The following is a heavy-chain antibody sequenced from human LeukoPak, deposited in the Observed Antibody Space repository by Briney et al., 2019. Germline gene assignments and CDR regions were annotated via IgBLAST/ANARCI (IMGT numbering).Heavy chain of an antibody. CDR2: MNPNRGNT. D-gene: IGHD2-15*01. V-gene: IGHV1-8*01. Sequence: ASVKVSCKASGYTFTIYYINWVRQATGQGLEGMVCMNPNRGNTVYAQKFQGRVTMPRNTPKNTAYVELSSLRSEATAVYYCARGLGYCSGGSCYSERDNWFDPWGQGTLVTVSS. CDR1: GYTFTIYY. CDR3: ARGLGYCSGGSCYSERDNWFDP. J-gene: IGHJ5*02.